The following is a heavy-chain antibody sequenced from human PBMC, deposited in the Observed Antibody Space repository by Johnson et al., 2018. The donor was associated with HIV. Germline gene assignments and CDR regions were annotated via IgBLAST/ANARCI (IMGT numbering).Heavy chain of an antibody. Sequence: QEQLVESGGGLVKPGGSLRLSCAASGFTFSDYYMSWIRQAPGKGLEWVSYISSSGTTKYYADSVKGRFTISRDNPKNTLYLQMNSLRREDTAVYYCAKGGVGRDGNRDAFDIWGQGTMVTVSS. J-gene: IGHJ3*02. V-gene: IGHV3-11*04. CDR1: GFTFSDYY. D-gene: IGHD5-24*01. CDR3: AKGGVGRDGNRDAFDI. CDR2: ISSSGTTK.